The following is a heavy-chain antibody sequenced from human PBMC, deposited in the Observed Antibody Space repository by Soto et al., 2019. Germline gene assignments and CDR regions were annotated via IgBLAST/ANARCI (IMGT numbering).Heavy chain of an antibody. Sequence: QVQLVQSGAEVKKPGSSVKVSCKASGGTFSGYAISWVRQAPGQGLEWMGGIIPIFGTANYAQKFQGRVTITADESTSTAYMELSSLRSEDTAVYYCARGDRAYSGSQGLFDYWGQGTLVTVSS. V-gene: IGHV1-69*12. J-gene: IGHJ4*02. CDR3: ARGDRAYSGSQGLFDY. CDR1: GGTFSGYA. CDR2: IIPIFGTA. D-gene: IGHD1-26*01.